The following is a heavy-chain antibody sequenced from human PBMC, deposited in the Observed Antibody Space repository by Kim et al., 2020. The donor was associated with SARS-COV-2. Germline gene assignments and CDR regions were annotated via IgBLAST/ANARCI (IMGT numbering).Heavy chain of an antibody. Sequence: YGPAVEGQVTISADKSISTAYLQWSSLEASDTAMYYCARLRGYYYYYMDVWGKGTTVTVSS. CDR3: ARLRGYYYYYMDV. V-gene: IGHV5-51*01. J-gene: IGHJ6*03.